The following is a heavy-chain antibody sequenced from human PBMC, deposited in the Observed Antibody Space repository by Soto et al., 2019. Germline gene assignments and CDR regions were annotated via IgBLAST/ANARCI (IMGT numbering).Heavy chain of an antibody. Sequence: PSETLSLTCAVSGDSISSSVWWTWVRQPPGKGLEWIGEVFHTGNTNYNPSLKSRVTMSVDKSTNEFSLKVTSVTAADTAIYYCARKAWVRFDYWGQGALVDVSS. CDR2: VFHTGNT. V-gene: IGHV4-4*02. CDR1: GDSISSSVW. J-gene: IGHJ4*02. CDR3: ARKAWVRFDY. D-gene: IGHD7-27*01.